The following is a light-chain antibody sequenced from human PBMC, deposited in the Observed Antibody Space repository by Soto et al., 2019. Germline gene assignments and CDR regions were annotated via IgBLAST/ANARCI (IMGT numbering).Light chain of an antibody. Sequence: EIVLTQSPGTLSLSPGERATLSCRASQSVSSSYLAWYQQKPGQAPRLLIYGASSRATGIPDRFSGSGSGTDFTLTISRLEPEDFAVYYCQQDGSSQWTFGQGTKVDI. J-gene: IGKJ1*01. CDR2: GAS. V-gene: IGKV3-20*01. CDR3: QQDGSSQWT. CDR1: QSVSSSY.